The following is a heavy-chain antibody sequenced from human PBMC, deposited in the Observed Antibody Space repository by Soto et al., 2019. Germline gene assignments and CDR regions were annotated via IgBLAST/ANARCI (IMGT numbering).Heavy chain of an antibody. V-gene: IGHV3-74*01. CDR1: GFTFSSYW. Sequence: GGSLRLSCAASGFTFSSYWMHWVRQAPGKGLVWVSRINSDGSSTSYADSVKGRFTISRDNAKNTLYLQMNSLRAEDTAVYYCARVIASGWPYYYYYYGMDVWGQGTTVTVSS. CDR3: ARVIASGWPYYYYYYGMDV. D-gene: IGHD6-19*01. J-gene: IGHJ6*02. CDR2: INSDGSST.